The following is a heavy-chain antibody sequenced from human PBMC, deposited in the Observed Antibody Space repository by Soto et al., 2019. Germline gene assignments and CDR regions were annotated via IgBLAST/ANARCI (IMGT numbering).Heavy chain of an antibody. Sequence: VQFVQSGAEVKKPVASVKVSCKASGYTFISYNIHWVRQAPGQRLEWMAWISAGSGNTGSSEKFQGRVTITRDTSASTAYMELSGLTTDDTAAYYCARGFGSSWFDYWGQGTLVTVSS. D-gene: IGHD6-13*01. V-gene: IGHV1-3*01. CDR3: ARGFGSSWFDY. CDR2: ISAGSGNT. J-gene: IGHJ4*02. CDR1: GYTFISYN.